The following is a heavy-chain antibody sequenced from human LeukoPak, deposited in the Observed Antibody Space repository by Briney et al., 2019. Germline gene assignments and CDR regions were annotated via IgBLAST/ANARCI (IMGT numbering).Heavy chain of an antibody. CDR1: GGSISRRNYY. J-gene: IGHJ5*02. CDR2: VYYSGST. D-gene: IGHD3-22*01. CDR3: ATLYYGSRVYYWFDP. V-gene: IGHV4-39*01. Sequence: SETLSLTCTVSGGSISRRNYYGRWIRQPPGRGLEWIGSVYYSGSTYSNPSLKSRVTVSVDTSKNQFSLRLYSVTAADTAVYYCATLYYGSRVYYWFDPWGQGTLVTVSS.